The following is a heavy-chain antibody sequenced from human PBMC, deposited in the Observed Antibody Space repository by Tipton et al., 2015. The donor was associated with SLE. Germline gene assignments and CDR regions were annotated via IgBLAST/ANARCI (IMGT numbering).Heavy chain of an antibody. J-gene: IGHJ4*02. CDR2: FFYSGNS. D-gene: IGHD7-27*01. V-gene: IGHV4-59*01. Sequence: TLSLTCTVSGVSISRYSWCWVRQPPGEGLEWIGCFFYSGNSNYNSSLMSRLTISVDTSKNQFSLKLRSVTPADSAVYYCARRQTDPLGFDYWGQGTLVTVSS. CDR3: ARRQTDPLGFDY. CDR1: GVSISRYS.